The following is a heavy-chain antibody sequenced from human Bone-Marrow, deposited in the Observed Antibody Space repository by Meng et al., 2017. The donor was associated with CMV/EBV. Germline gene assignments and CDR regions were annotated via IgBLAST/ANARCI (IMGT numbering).Heavy chain of an antibody. CDR3: ARGLLLYASL. CDR2: VSVYNGNT. CDR1: GGTFSSYA. Sequence: ASVKVSCKASGGTFSSYAISWVRQAPGQGLEWVGWVSVYNGNTEYAQKLQGRVTMTTDTSTTTAYMELRSLRSDDTAVYYCARGLLLYASLWGQGTPVTFSS. D-gene: IGHD2-2*02. V-gene: IGHV1-18*01. J-gene: IGHJ4*02.